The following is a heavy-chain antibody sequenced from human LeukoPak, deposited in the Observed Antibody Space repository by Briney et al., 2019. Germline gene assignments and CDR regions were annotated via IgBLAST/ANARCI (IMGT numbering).Heavy chain of an antibody. CDR2: ISSSSSYI. J-gene: IGHJ4*02. CDR3: ARDRSSSSWYVPVDY. Sequence: GGSLRLSCAASGFTFSSYSMNWVRQAPGKGLEWVSSISSSSSYIYYADSVKGRFTISRDNAKNSLYLQMNSLRAEDTAVYYCARDRSSSSWYVPVDYWGQGTLVTVSS. CDR1: GFTFSSYS. V-gene: IGHV3-21*01. D-gene: IGHD6-13*01.